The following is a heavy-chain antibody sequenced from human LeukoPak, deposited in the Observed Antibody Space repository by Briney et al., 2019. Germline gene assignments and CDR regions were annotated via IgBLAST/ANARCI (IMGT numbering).Heavy chain of an antibody. CDR2: IYSGGNT. CDR1: GFTVSSNY. Sequence: GGSLSLSCAASGFTVSSNYMSWVRQAPGKGLERVSVIYSGGNTYYADSVKGRFTIPRDNSRNTLYLQVSSLRADDTAVYYCARDEPLAAAGWFAFDIWGQGTVVTVSS. V-gene: IGHV3-53*01. J-gene: IGHJ3*02. CDR3: ARDEPLAAAGWFAFDI. D-gene: IGHD6-13*01.